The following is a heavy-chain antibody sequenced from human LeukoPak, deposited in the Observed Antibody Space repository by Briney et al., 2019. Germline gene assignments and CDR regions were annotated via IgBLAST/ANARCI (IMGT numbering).Heavy chain of an antibody. V-gene: IGHV4-59*01. CDR1: GGSISSYY. D-gene: IGHD3-10*01. CDR2: IYYSGST. Sequence: SETLSLTCTVSGGSISSYYWSWIRQPPGKGLEWIGYIYYSGSTNYNPSLKSRVTISVDTSKNQFSLKLSSVTAADTAVYYCARDYYGSGSYYSWGQGTLVTVSP. CDR3: ARDYYGSGSYYS. J-gene: IGHJ4*02.